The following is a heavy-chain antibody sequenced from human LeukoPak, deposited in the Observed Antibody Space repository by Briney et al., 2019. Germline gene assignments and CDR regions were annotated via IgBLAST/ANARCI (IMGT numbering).Heavy chain of an antibody. CDR3: AGVTGDFDY. J-gene: IGHJ4*01. V-gene: IGHV1-2*02. CDR1: GYTFTGYY. CDR2: INPNSGGT. Sequence: APVKVSSKASGYTFTGYYMYCVRQAPGQGLEWRGWINPNSGGTNYAQKFQGRDTMTTDTSISTAYMELSRQRSDETDVYYCAGVTGDFDYWGQGTLVTVSS. D-gene: IGHD7-27*01.